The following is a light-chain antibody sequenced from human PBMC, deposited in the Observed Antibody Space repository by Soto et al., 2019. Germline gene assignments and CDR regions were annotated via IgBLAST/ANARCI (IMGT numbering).Light chain of an antibody. Sequence: EILLTQSPGTLSLSPGERATLSCRASQSVSSSYLAWYQQKPGQAPSLLIYGASRRATGIPDRFSGSGSGTDFTLTISRLEPEDFAVYYCQQYDSSPITFGQGTKVDIK. CDR1: QSVSSSY. CDR2: GAS. J-gene: IGKJ1*01. CDR3: QQYDSSPIT. V-gene: IGKV3-20*01.